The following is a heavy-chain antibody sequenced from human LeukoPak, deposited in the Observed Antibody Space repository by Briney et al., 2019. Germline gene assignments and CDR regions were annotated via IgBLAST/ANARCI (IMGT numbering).Heavy chain of an antibody. CDR2: IWSDGYKK. Sequence: GRSLRLSCAASGFTFSSYGMHWIRQAPGKGLEWVAVIWSDGYKKYYAESVKGRFTVSRDTSKNTLYLQMDSLRAEDTAVYYCARDDDTTGHYSYFQHWGQGTLVTVSS. CDR3: ARDDDTTGHYSYFQH. CDR1: GFTFSSYG. V-gene: IGHV3-33*01. D-gene: IGHD3-22*01. J-gene: IGHJ1*01.